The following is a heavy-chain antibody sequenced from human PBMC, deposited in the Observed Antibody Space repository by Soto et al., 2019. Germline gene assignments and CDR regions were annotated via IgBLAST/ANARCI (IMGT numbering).Heavy chain of an antibody. D-gene: IGHD1-26*01. CDR2: IRSEANGGTT. CDR1: GFTFADYT. Sequence: GWSLRLSCTGSGFTFADYTMSWVRQAPGKGLEWVGLIRSEANGGTTHYAASVHGGFIISRDDSRGIAFLQMNNLKSEDTAVYYCTRVGKFDYWGQGTLVTVLL. V-gene: IGHV3-49*04. J-gene: IGHJ4*02. CDR3: TRVGKFDY.